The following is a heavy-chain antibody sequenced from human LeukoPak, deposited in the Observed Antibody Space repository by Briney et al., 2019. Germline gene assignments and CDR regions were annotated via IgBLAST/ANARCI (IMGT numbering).Heavy chain of an antibody. D-gene: IGHD4-23*01. J-gene: IGHJ4*02. CDR2: IYYSGST. Sequence: SETLSLTCTVSGGSISSYYWSWIRQPPGKGLEWIGYIYYSGSTYYNPSLKSRVTISVDTSKNQFSLKLSSVTAADTAVYYCASLMTTVVTMIDYWGQGTLVTVSS. V-gene: IGHV4-59*08. CDR3: ASLMTTVVTMIDY. CDR1: GGSISSYY.